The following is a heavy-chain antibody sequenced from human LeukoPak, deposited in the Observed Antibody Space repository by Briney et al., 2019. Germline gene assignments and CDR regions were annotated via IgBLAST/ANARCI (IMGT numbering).Heavy chain of an antibody. D-gene: IGHD5-18*01. Sequence: GGSLRLSCAASGFTLSNSWMHWVRQAPGKGLVWVSRTNGDGSDTSYEDSVKGRFTISRDSATNTLYLQMNSLRAEDTAIYYCVRDGEYSHGIDFDYWGQGTLVTVSS. CDR2: TNGDGSDT. V-gene: IGHV3-74*01. J-gene: IGHJ4*02. CDR3: VRDGEYSHGIDFDY. CDR1: GFTLSNSW.